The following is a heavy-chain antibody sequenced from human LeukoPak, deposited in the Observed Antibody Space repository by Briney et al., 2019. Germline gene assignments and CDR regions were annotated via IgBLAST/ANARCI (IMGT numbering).Heavy chain of an antibody. Sequence: SGGSLRLSCAASGFTFSSYTMNWVRQAPGKGLEWVAAISSSSRDIFYADSVKGRFSISRDNSKNTLYLQMNSLRAEDTAVYYCARDTLEYSSGWYGLIDYWGRGTLVTVSS. CDR1: GFTFSSYT. CDR2: ISSSSRDI. D-gene: IGHD6-19*01. CDR3: ARDTLEYSSGWYGLIDY. V-gene: IGHV3-21*01. J-gene: IGHJ4*02.